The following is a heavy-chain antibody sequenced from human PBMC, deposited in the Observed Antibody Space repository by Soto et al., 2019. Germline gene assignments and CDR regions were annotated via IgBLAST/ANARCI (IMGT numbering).Heavy chain of an antibody. D-gene: IGHD3-3*01. V-gene: IGHV4-59*01. Sequence: SETLSLTCTVSGVSITSYYWSWILQPPGKGLEWIGYIYYSGSTNYNPSLKSRVTISVNTSKNQFSLKLTSVTAADTAVYYCAFEEWSAPTGGFYLCGQGTLVIVSS. CDR1: GVSITSYY. J-gene: IGHJ5*02. CDR2: IYYSGST. CDR3: AFEEWSAPTGGFYL.